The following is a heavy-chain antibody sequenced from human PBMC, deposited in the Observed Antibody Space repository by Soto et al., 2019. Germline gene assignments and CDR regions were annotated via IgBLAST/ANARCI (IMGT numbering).Heavy chain of an antibody. CDR3: STGGGGYCSGSSCPNY. Sequence: QVQLVQSGAEVKKPGASVRVSCKASGNTFTSHDINWVRQASGQGLEWIGWMNPNSGNTGYAQKFQGRVTMNRNTSIRTAYMELSSLTTEDTAVYYCSTGGGGYCSGSSCPNYWGQGTLVTVSS. D-gene: IGHD2-2*03. J-gene: IGHJ4*02. V-gene: IGHV1-8*01. CDR2: MNPNSGNT. CDR1: GNTFTSHD.